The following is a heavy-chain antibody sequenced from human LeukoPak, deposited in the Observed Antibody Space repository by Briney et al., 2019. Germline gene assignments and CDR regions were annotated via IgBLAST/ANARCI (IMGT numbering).Heavy chain of an antibody. CDR1: GFTFSSYA. J-gene: IGHJ4*02. Sequence: PGGSLRLSCAASGFTFSSYAMSWVRQAPGKGLEWIGSIYYSGNTYYNASLKSRVTISGDTSKNQFSLKLISVTAADTAVYYCATPGLARAYWGQGTLVTVSS. CDR3: ATPGLARAY. CDR2: IYYSGNT. V-gene: IGHV4-39*01.